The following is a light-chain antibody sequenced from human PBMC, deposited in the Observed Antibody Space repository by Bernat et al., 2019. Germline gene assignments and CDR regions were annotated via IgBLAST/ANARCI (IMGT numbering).Light chain of an antibody. V-gene: IGLV3-1*01. CDR1: KSGDKY. CDR2: QDS. J-gene: IGLJ1*01. Sequence: SYELTQPPSVSVSPGQTASITCSGDKSGDKYACWYQQKPGQSPVLVIYQDSKRPSGIPERFSGSNSENTDTLTISGTQAMDEADYYCQAWDSSTAVFGTGTKVTVL. CDR3: QAWDSSTAV.